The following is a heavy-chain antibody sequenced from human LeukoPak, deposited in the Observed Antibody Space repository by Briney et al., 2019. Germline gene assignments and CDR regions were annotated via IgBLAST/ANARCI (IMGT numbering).Heavy chain of an antibody. J-gene: IGHJ3*02. CDR1: GGSLSSGSYY. D-gene: IGHD6-19*01. CDR3: ATTGYSSGFDAFDI. V-gene: IGHV4-61*02. CDR2: IYTRGNT. Sequence: SQTLSLTCTVSGGSLSSGSYYWSWVRQPAGTGLEWIGRIYTRGNTNYNPSLKSRVTMSVDASKNQFSLKLKSVTAADTAVYYCATTGYSSGFDAFDIWGQGTMVTVSS.